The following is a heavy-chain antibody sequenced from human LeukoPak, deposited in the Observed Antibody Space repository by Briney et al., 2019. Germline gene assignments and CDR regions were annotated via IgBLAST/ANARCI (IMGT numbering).Heavy chain of an antibody. J-gene: IGHJ5*02. D-gene: IGHD6-6*01. CDR3: ASYSSSSTQMYNWFDP. Sequence: SETLSLTCAVYGGSFSGYYWSWIRQPPGKGLEWIGEINHSGSTNYNPSLKSRVTISVDTSKNQFSLKLSSVTAADTAVYYCASYSSSSTQMYNWFDPWGQGTLVTVSS. CDR1: GGSFSGYY. V-gene: IGHV4-34*01. CDR2: INHSGST.